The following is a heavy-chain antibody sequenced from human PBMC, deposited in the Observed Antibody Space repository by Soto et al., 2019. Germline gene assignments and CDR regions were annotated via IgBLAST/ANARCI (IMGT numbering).Heavy chain of an antibody. V-gene: IGHV1-18*04. CDR3: ERNSSDFYGWLDP. D-gene: IGHD2-21*02. CDR2: YNPVSVYG. Sequence: QVQLLQSGAEVKEPGASVRVSCKASGYTFNNYAVTWVRQAPGQGLEWMGWYNPVSVYGQSAKKFQGRVSMTTDTTTNTAHTELKRLRSADKAVYYCERNSSDFYGWLDPWGQGTRVTVSS. J-gene: IGHJ5*02. CDR1: GYTFNNYA.